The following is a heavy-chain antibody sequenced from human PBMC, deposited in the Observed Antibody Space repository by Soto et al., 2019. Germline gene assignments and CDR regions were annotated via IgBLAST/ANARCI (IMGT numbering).Heavy chain of an antibody. Sequence: QVQLVESGGGVVQPGRSLRLSCAASGFPFSSYGMHWVRQAPGKGLDWVALISYDGTNQYYSDSVKGRFTVSRDNSKHTLYLHMSSLRAEDTAVYYCAGGQYYFDYCGQGTLFSVSS. D-gene: IGHD2-15*01. CDR3: AGGQYYFDY. CDR2: ISYDGTNQ. V-gene: IGHV3-30*03. CDR1: GFPFSSYG. J-gene: IGHJ4*02.